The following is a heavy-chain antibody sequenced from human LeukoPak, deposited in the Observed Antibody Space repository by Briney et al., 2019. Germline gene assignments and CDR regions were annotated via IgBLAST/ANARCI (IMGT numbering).Heavy chain of an antibody. CDR2: INHSGST. CDR1: GGSFSGYY. D-gene: IGHD2-2*02. J-gene: IGHJ4*02. Sequence: SETLSLTCAVYGGSFSGYYWSWIRQPPGKGLEWIGEINHSGSTNYNPSLKSRVTISVDTSKSQFSLKLSSVTAADTAVYYCARRALVVVPAAIKGFDYWGQGTLVTVSS. CDR3: ARRALVVVPAAIKGFDY. V-gene: IGHV4-34*01.